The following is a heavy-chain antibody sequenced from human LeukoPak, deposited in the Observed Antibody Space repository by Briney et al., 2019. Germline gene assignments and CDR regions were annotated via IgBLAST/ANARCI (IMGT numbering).Heavy chain of an antibody. J-gene: IGHJ3*02. CDR1: GFTFSSHA. Sequence: GGSLRLSCAASGFTFSSHALTWIRQAPGRGLEWVSTIGDSDTTTHYADSVKGRFTISRDNAKNTLYLQMNSLRAEETAVYYCARDWGFGELFGAFDIWGQGTMVTVSS. V-gene: IGHV3-23*01. CDR2: IGDSDTTT. D-gene: IGHD3-10*01. CDR3: ARDWGFGELFGAFDI.